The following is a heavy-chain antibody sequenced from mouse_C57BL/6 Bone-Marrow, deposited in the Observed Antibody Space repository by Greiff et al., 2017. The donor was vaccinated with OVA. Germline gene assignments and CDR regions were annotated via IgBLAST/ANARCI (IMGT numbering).Heavy chain of an antibody. Sequence: EVHLVESGGGLVKPGGSLKLSCAASGFTFSSYAMSWVRQTPEKRLEWVATISDGGSYTYYPDNVKGRFTISRDNAKNNLYLQMSHLKSEDTAMYYCARDGASGYWGQGTTLTVSS. D-gene: IGHD3-1*01. V-gene: IGHV5-4*01. J-gene: IGHJ2*01. CDR3: ARDGASGY. CDR1: GFTFSSYA. CDR2: ISDGGSYT.